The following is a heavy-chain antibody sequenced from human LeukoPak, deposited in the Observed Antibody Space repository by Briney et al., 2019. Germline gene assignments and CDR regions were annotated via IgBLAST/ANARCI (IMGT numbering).Heavy chain of an antibody. D-gene: IGHD2-2*01. CDR1: GGSISSYY. V-gene: IGHV4-59*01. Sequence: SETLSLTCTVSGGSISSYYWSWLRQPPGKGLEWIGYIYYSGSTNYNPSLKSRVTISVDTSKNQFSLKLSSVTAADTAVYYCAVGVVPAAPNWVWFDPWGQGTLVTVSS. CDR3: AVGVVPAAPNWVWFDP. J-gene: IGHJ5*02. CDR2: IYYSGST.